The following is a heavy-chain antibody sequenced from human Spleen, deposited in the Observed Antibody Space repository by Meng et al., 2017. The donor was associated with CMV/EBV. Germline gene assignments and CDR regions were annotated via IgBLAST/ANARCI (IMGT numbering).Heavy chain of an antibody. CDR3: ARGEDTVYWEVAFHI. CDR2: ITWDGGST. J-gene: IGHJ3*02. V-gene: IGHV3-43*01. CDR1: GFTFKNYP. Sequence: GESLKISCAASGFTFKNYPMHWVRQAPGQGLEWVSVITWDGGSTYYADSVKGRFTISRDNAKNSLYLQMNSLRAEDTALYYCARGEDTVYWEVAFHIWGQGTMVTVSS. D-gene: IGHD1-26*01.